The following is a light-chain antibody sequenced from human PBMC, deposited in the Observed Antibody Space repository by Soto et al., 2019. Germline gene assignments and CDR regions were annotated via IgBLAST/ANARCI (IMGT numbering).Light chain of an antibody. J-gene: IGLJ2*01. Sequence: QSALTQPPSASGSPGQSVTISCTGTSSDIGGYNYVSWYQQHPGTAPKLMIYEVSQRPSGVPDRFSGSKSGNTASLTVSGLQAVDEADYYCSSYAGSNNFVVFGGGTKLTVL. CDR2: EVS. CDR3: SSYAGSNNFVV. V-gene: IGLV2-8*01. CDR1: SSDIGGYNY.